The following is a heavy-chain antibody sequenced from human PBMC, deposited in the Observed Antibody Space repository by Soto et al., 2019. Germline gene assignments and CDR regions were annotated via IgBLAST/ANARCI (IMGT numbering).Heavy chain of an antibody. Sequence: GGSLRLSCAASGFTFDDYAMHWVRQAPGKGLEWVSGISWNSGSIGYADSVKGRFTISRDNAKNSLYLQMNSLRAEDTALYYCAKDIAAAGHYYYYYGMDVWGQGTTGTVSS. J-gene: IGHJ6*02. CDR3: AKDIAAAGHYYYYYGMDV. CDR2: ISWNSGSI. D-gene: IGHD6-13*01. CDR1: GFTFDDYA. V-gene: IGHV3-9*01.